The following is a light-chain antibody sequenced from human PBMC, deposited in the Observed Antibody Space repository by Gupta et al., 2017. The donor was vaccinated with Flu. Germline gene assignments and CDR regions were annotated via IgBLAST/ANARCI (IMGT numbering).Light chain of an antibody. V-gene: IGLV2-14*01. CDR3: SSYTKTNTVVV. J-gene: IGLJ2*01. CDR1: SDVGGYDY. Sequence: SDVGGYDYVSWYQQHPGKAPELMIFEVSRRPSGISDRFSGSKSGNTASLTISGLLAEDEAYYYCSSYTKTNTVVVFGGGTKLTVL. CDR2: EVS.